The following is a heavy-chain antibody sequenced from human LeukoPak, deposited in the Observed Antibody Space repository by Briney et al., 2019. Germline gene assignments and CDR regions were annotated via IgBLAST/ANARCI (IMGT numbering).Heavy chain of an antibody. CDR2: IYHSGST. D-gene: IGHD6-6*01. CDR3: ASVSSSSNLFDY. CDR1: GGSISSGGYS. J-gene: IGHJ4*02. Sequence: SETLSLTCAVSGGSISSGGYSWSWIRQPPGKGLEWIGYIYHSGSTYYNPSLKSRVTISVDRSKNQFSLKLSSVTAADTAVYYCASVSSSSNLFDYWGQGTLVTVSS. V-gene: IGHV4-30-2*01.